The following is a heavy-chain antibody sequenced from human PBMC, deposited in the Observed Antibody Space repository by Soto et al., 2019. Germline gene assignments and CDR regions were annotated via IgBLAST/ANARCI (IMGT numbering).Heavy chain of an antibody. CDR2: IYWNDDK. Sequence: QITLKESGPTLVKPTQTLTLTCTLSGFSLNTNGEGVGWIRQPPGKALEWLALIYWNDDKRYTPSLKSRLTIAKDTSKNQVVLSMTNMDPXXXATYYCAHRLAFALXGQSISFDYWGQGTLITVSS. CDR1: GFSLNTNGEG. CDR3: AHRLAFALXGQSISFDY. V-gene: IGHV2-5*01. J-gene: IGHJ4*02. D-gene: IGHD6-19*01.